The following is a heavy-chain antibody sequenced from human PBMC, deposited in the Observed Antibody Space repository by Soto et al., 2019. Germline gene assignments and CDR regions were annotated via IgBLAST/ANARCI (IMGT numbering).Heavy chain of an antibody. Sequence: EVQLVESGGGLVQPGGYLRLSCAASGFTFSDYWRHWFRQAPGKGLMWVSRIKGDGRTTNYADSVKGRFTVSSDNAKNTLYLQMNSLRAEDTALYYCARWIRGHSGKDVWGQGTTVSVSS. J-gene: IGHJ6*02. CDR3: ARWIRGHSGKDV. CDR1: GFTFSDYW. D-gene: IGHD2-2*03. V-gene: IGHV3-74*01. CDR2: IKGDGRTT.